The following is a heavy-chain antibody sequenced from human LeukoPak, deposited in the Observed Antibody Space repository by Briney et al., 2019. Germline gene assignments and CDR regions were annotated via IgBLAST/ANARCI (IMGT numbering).Heavy chain of an antibody. CDR2: ISGSGGST. J-gene: IGHJ4*02. CDR1: GFTFSSYA. V-gene: IGHV3-23*01. Sequence: GGSLRLSCAASGFTFSSYAMSWVRQAPGKGLEWVSGISGSGGSTYYADSVKGRFAISRDNAKNTLYLEMNSLRAEDTAVYYCASCPGACEFHSRGYVDYWGQGTLVTVSS. D-gene: IGHD3-22*01. CDR3: ASCPGACEFHSRGYVDY.